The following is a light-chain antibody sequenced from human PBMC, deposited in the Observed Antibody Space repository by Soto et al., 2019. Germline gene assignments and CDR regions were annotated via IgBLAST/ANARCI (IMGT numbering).Light chain of an antibody. CDR1: SSDVGAYNY. V-gene: IGLV2-14*01. Sequence: QSALTQPASVSGSPGQSITISCTGTSSDVGAYNYVSWYHQHPGKAPKLRIFEVNNRPSGVSNRFSGSKSGNTASLAISGLQAEDEADYYCSSYTSSSTLVFGGGTKLTVL. CDR2: EVN. CDR3: SSYTSSSTLV. J-gene: IGLJ2*01.